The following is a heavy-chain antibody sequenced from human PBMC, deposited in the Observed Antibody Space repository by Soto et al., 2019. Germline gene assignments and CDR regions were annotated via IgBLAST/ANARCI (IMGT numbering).Heavy chain of an antibody. CDR2: ISIRHHST. Sequence: QVQLVQSGAEVKKPGASVKVSCKTSGYTFVDYFIHWVRQAPGQGLERMGIISIRHHSTSYAQKFQDRPSVRREPSSTSISMELSSLRSEDTAVYYCARELYACGAECPYYMAYGGQGTPVTVSS. J-gene: IGHJ4*02. CDR1: GYTFVDYF. CDR3: ARELYACGAECPYYMAY. V-gene: IGHV1-46*01. D-gene: IGHD2-21*01.